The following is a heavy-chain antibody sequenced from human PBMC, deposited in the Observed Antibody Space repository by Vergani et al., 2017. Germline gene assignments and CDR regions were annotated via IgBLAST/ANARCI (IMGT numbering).Heavy chain of an antibody. V-gene: IGHV4-38-2*01. CDR1: GYSISSGSY. CDR2: IYHSGST. J-gene: IGHJ4*02. D-gene: IGHD3-10*01. CDR3: ARVEVLLCFVDHPPAARGIFGY. Sequence: QVQLQESGPGLVKPSETLSLTCAVSGYSISSGSYWGWIRQPPGKGLEWLGSIYHSGSTYYTPSLKSRVTIAVDTSKNQFSLRLSSVTAADAAVYYCARVEVLLCFVDHPPAARGIFGYWGQGTLVTVSS.